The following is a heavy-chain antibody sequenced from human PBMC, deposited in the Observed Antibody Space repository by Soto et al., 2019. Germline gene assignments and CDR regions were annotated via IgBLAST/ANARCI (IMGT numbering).Heavy chain of an antibody. CDR2: INHRGST. Sequence: SETLSLTCAVYGGSFSGYYWSWIRQPPGKGLEWIGEINHRGSTNYNPSLKSRVTISVDTSKNQFSLKLSSVTAADKAVYYCARDWGSSGWPYYYDMDVWGPGTTVTVSS. D-gene: IGHD6-19*01. CDR1: GGSFSGYY. CDR3: ARDWGSSGWPYYYDMDV. V-gene: IGHV4-34*01. J-gene: IGHJ6*02.